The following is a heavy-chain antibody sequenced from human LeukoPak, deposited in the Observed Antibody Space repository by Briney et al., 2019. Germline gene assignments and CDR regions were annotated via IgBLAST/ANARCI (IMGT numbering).Heavy chain of an antibody. V-gene: IGHV3-23*01. D-gene: IGHD3-10*01. CDR3: AKHVLLWFGELRGFVDY. CDR2: ISGSGGST. CDR1: GFTFSSYA. J-gene: IGHJ4*02. Sequence: GGSLRLSCAASGFTFSSYAMSWVRQAPGKGLEWVSAISGSGGSTYYADSVKGRFTISRDNSKNTLYLQMNSLRAEDTAVYYCAKHVLLWFGELRGFVDYWGQGTLVTVSS.